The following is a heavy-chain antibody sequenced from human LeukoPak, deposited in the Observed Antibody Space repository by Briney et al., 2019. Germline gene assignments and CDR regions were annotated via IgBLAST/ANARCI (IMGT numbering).Heavy chain of an antibody. D-gene: IGHD3-9*01. V-gene: IGHV3-23*01. Sequence: GGSPRLSCAASGFTFNDYGMSWVRQAPGKGLEWVSTISGSGISTYYADSVKGRFTISRDNSRNTLYLQMNSLRAEDTALYYCVKGDNNILTGYYNSFDYWGQGTLVTVSS. J-gene: IGHJ4*02. CDR2: ISGSGIST. CDR1: GFTFNDYG. CDR3: VKGDNNILTGYYNSFDY.